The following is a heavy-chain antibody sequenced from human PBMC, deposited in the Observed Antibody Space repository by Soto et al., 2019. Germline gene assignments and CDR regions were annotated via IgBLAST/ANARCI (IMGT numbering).Heavy chain of an antibody. CDR3: ASDIVVVPAAYGGDDFDI. V-gene: IGHV3-48*01. Sequence: PGGSLRLSCAASGFTFSSYSMNWVRQAPGKGLEWVSYISSSSSTIYYADSVKGRFTISRDNAKNSLYLQMNSLRAEDTAVYYCASDIVVVPAAYGGDDFDIWGKGTMVTV. CDR2: ISSSSSTI. J-gene: IGHJ3*02. CDR1: GFTFSSYS. D-gene: IGHD2-2*01.